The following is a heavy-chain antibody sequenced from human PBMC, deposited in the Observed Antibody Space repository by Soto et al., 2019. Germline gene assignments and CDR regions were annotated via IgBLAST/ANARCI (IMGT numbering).Heavy chain of an antibody. CDR2: IYYSGST. Sequence: PSETLSLTCTVSGGSISSYYWSWIRQPPGKGLEWIGYIYYSGSTNYNPSLKSRVTISVDTSKNQFSLKLSSVTAADTAVYYCARVDRYCSGGSCYGNTYYYYGMDVWGQGTTVTVYS. D-gene: IGHD2-15*01. J-gene: IGHJ6*02. CDR3: ARVDRYCSGGSCYGNTYYYYGMDV. V-gene: IGHV4-59*01. CDR1: GGSISSYY.